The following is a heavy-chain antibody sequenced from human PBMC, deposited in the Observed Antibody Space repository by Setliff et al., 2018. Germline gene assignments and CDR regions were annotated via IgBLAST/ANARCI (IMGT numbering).Heavy chain of an antibody. V-gene: IGHV3-23*03. J-gene: IGHJ4*02. Sequence: LRLSCAASGFTFTSYDIHWVRQAPGKGLEWVSVIYSDGSSTYYGDSVKGRFTISRDNSQNTLYLQMNSLRAEDTAVYYCAKDRPQGVNGRSLDYWGRGALVTVSS. CDR3: AKDRPQGVNGRSLDY. CDR1: GFTFTSYD. D-gene: IGHD3-10*01. CDR2: IYSDGSST.